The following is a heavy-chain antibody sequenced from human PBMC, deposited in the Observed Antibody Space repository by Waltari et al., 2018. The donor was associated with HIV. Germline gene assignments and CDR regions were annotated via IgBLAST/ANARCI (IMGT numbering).Heavy chain of an antibody. Sequence: QVHLVESGGDLVKPGGSLSLSGVGAGFTFSDYYMTWIRQAPGERVTAVSYSAVSSAYTTYGAPVKGRFTMSRHDAKKSLFMQIKSLSPEDTAVYYCAIVAMRVRQRSFDIWGQGTMVTVSS. V-gene: IGHV3-11*05. CDR1: GFTFSDYY. J-gene: IGHJ3*02. D-gene: IGHD3-16*01. CDR2: SAVSSAYT. CDR3: AIVAMRVRQRSFDI.